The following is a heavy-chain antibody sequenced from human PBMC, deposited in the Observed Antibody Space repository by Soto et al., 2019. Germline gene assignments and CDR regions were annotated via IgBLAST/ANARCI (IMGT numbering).Heavy chain of an antibody. CDR3: ARGFPYYDFWSGLSV. CDR2: ISSSSSTI. D-gene: IGHD3-3*01. J-gene: IGHJ4*02. Sequence: PWGSLRLSCAASGFTFSSYSMNWVRQAPGKGLEWVSYISSSSSTIYYADSVKGRFTISRDNAKNSLYLQMNSLRDEDTAVYYCARGFPYYDFWSGLSVWGQGTLVTVSS. V-gene: IGHV3-48*02. CDR1: GFTFSSYS.